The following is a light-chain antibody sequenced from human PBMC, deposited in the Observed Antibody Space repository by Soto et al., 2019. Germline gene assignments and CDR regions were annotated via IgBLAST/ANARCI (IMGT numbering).Light chain of an antibody. CDR3: QQTYSNFVS. CDR2: DAS. Sequence: DIQMTQSPSSLSASVGDRVTITCRSSQTISTYLQWFHQKPGKAPNLLNYDASSLQTGVPSRFSGSGSGTDFTLTISSLQPEDFGTYYCQQTYSNFVSFGGGTRVEMK. V-gene: IGKV1-39*01. CDR1: QTISTY. J-gene: IGKJ4*01.